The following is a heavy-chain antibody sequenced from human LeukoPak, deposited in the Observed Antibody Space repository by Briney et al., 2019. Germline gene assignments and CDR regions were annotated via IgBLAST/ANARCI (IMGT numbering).Heavy chain of an antibody. CDR3: AREAYCGGDCYSHYFDY. D-gene: IGHD2-21*02. J-gene: IGHJ4*02. CDR1: GGSISSGGYY. Sequence: SQTLSLTCTVSGGSISSGGYYWSWIRQHPGKGLEWIGYIYYSGSTYYNPSLKSRVTISVDTSKNQSSLKLSSVTAADTAVYYCAREAYCGGDCYSHYFDYWGQGTLVTVSS. V-gene: IGHV4-31*03. CDR2: IYYSGST.